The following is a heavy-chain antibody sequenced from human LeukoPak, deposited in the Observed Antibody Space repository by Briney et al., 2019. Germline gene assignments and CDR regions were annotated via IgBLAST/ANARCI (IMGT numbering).Heavy chain of an antibody. J-gene: IGHJ4*02. D-gene: IGHD3-9*01. CDR3: AKDSRLRYSDY. CDR2: ISGSGGST. Sequence: GRSLRLSRAASGFTFSSYAMSSVRQAPGKGLEWVSAISGSGGSTYYADSVKGRFTISRDNSKNTLYLQMNSLRAEDTAVYYCAKDSRLRYSDYWGQGTLVTVSS. CDR1: GFTFSSYA. V-gene: IGHV3-23*01.